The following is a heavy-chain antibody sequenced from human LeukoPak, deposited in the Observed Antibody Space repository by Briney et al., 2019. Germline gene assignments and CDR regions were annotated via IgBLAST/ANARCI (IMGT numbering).Heavy chain of an antibody. CDR1: GFTFSSYG. CDR3: AKDPGGAARPFDY. V-gene: IGHV3-33*06. CDR2: KWYDGSNK. Sequence: PGRSLRLSCAASGFTFSSYGMHWVRQAPGKGLEWVAVKWYDGSNKYYADSVKGRFTISRDNSKNTLYLQMNSLRAEDTAVYYCAKDPGGAARPFDYWGQGTLVTVSS. D-gene: IGHD6-6*01. J-gene: IGHJ4*02.